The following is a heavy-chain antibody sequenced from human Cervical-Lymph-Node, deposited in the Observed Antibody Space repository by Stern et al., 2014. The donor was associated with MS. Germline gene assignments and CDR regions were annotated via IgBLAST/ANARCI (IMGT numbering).Heavy chain of an antibody. CDR1: GFSFSTYA. CDR2: VSYDGTQR. Sequence: VQLVESGGGVVQPGRSLSISCVASGFSFSTYAMHWVRQAPGKGLEWVAFVSYDGTQRNSTDSVKARFTISRDNSKNTLYLHMHSLRDEDTAVYFCARGGRGVGLEYWGQGALVTVSS. CDR3: ARGGRGVGLEY. J-gene: IGHJ4*02. D-gene: IGHD3-10*01. V-gene: IGHV3-30-3*01.